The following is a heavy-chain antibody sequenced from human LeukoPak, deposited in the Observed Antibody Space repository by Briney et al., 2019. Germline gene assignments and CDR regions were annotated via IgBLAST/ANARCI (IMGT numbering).Heavy chain of an antibody. Sequence: PGGSLRLSCAASGFTVSSNYMTWVRQAPGKGLEWVSAIYSGGRTYYADSVKGRFTISRDNSKNTLYLQMNSLRAEDTAVYYCARQLVPDFWGQGTLVTVSS. CDR2: IYSGGRT. CDR3: ARQLVPDF. J-gene: IGHJ4*02. CDR1: GFTVSSNY. V-gene: IGHV3-53*01. D-gene: IGHD1-1*01.